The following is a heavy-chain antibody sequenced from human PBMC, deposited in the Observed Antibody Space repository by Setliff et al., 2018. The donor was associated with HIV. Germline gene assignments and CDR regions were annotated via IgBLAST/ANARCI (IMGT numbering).Heavy chain of an antibody. CDR1: GFTFSSYW. J-gene: IGHJ4*02. CDR2: IKQDGSEK. CDR3: ASSAHDYVWGSYRYTQPYFDY. D-gene: IGHD3-16*02. V-gene: IGHV3-7*01. Sequence: PGGSLRLSCAASGFTFSSYWMSWVRQAPGKGLEWVANIKQDGSEKYYVDSVKGRFTISRDNAKNSLYLQMNSLRAEDTAVYYCASSAHDYVWGSYRYTQPYFDYWGQGTLVTVS.